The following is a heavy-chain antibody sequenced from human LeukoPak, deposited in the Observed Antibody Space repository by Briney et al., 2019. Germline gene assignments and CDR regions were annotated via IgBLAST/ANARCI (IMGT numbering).Heavy chain of an antibody. Sequence: ASVKVSCKASGYTFTGYYMHWVRQAPGQGLEWMGWISAYNGNTNYAQKLQGRVTMTTDTSTSTAYMELRSLRSDDTAVYYCARKGITGDAFDIWGQGTMVTVSS. CDR2: ISAYNGNT. V-gene: IGHV1-18*04. CDR1: GYTFTGYY. D-gene: IGHD3-16*01. J-gene: IGHJ3*02. CDR3: ARKGITGDAFDI.